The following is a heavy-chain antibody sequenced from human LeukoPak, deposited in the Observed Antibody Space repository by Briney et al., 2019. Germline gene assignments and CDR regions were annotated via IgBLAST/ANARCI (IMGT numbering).Heavy chain of an antibody. CDR3: ARTSYDFWSGYQIDFYYYYMDV. CDR1: GFTFSDYC. Sequence: SGGSLRLSCAASGFTFSDYCMRWIRQAPGKGLEWVSYISSNGSTIYYADSVKGRFTISRDNAKKSLYLQMNSLRAEDPAVYYCARTSYDFWSGYQIDFYYYYMDVWGKGTTVTVSS. D-gene: IGHD3-3*01. J-gene: IGHJ6*03. CDR2: ISSNGSTI. V-gene: IGHV3-11*01.